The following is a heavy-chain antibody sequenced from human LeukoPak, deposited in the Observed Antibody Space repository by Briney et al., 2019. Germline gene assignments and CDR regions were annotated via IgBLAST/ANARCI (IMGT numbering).Heavy chain of an antibody. D-gene: IGHD2-15*01. J-gene: IGHJ4*02. Sequence: PSETLSLTCTVSGGSISSSRYYWGWIRQPPGKGLEWIGSIYYSGSTYYNPSLKSRVTISVDTSKNQFSLKLSSVTAADTSVYYCARPPHPDSGGPFDYWGQGTLVTVSS. CDR3: ARPPHPDSGGPFDY. CDR2: IYYSGST. V-gene: IGHV4-39*01. CDR1: GGSISSSRYY.